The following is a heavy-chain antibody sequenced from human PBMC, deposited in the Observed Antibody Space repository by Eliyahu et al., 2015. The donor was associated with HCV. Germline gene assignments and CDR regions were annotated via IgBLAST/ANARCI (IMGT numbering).Heavy chain of an antibody. CDR2: INHSGST. J-gene: IGHJ5*02. Sequence: QVQLQQWGAGLLKPSETLSLTCXVXGGSFSGYYWSWIRQPPGKGLEWIGEINHSGSTNYNPSLKSRVTISVDTSKNQFSLKLSSVTAADTAVYYCARVSIAAAGNNWFDPWGQGTLVTVSS. V-gene: IGHV4-34*01. D-gene: IGHD6-13*01. CDR1: GGSFSGYY. CDR3: ARVSIAAAGNNWFDP.